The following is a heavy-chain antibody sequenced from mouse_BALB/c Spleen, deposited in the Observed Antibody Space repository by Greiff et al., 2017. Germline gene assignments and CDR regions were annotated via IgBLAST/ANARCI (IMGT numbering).Heavy chain of an antibody. J-gene: IGHJ2*01. CDR3: SRGENYYGSIDY. CDR1: GYTFTDYA. D-gene: IGHD1-1*01. CDR2: ISTYYGNT. V-gene: IGHV1-67*01. Sequence: QVQLKQSGPELVRPGVSVKISCKGSGYTFTDYAMHWVKQSHAKSLEWIGVISTYYGNTNYNQKFKSKATLTLDTSSSTAYMQLSSLTSEDSAVYYCSRGENYYGSIDYWGQGTTLTVSS.